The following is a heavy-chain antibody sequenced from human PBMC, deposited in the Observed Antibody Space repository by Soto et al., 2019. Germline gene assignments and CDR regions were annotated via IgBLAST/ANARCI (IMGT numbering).Heavy chain of an antibody. CDR2: IKQDGSKK. J-gene: IGHJ4*02. CDR3: ARGWELPRD. V-gene: IGHV3-7*03. D-gene: IGHD1-26*01. Sequence: EVQLVESGGGLVQPGGSLRLSCAASGLIFSNNWMTWVRQAPGKGLEWVANIKQDGSKKYYVDSVKGRFTISRDNAKNSVYLQMNSLRAEDTAVYYCARGWELPRDWGQGTLVTVSS. CDR1: GLIFSNNW.